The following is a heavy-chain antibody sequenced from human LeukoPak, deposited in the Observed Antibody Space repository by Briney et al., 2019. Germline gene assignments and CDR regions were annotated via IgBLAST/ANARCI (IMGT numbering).Heavy chain of an antibody. D-gene: IGHD4-17*01. CDR1: GGTFSSYA. Sequence: SVKVSCKASGGTFSSYAISWVRQAPGQGLEWMGRIIPILGIANYAQKFQGRVTITADKSTSTAYMELSSLRSEDTAVYYCARDTVITVYYFDYWGQGTLVTVSS. CDR3: ARDTVITVYYFDY. CDR2: IIPILGIA. V-gene: IGHV1-69*04. J-gene: IGHJ4*02.